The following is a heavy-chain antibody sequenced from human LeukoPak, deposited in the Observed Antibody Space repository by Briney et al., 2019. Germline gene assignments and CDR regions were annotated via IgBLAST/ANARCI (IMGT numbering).Heavy chain of an antibody. J-gene: IGHJ4*02. Sequence: GGSLRLSCAASGFTFSSYAMSWVRQAAGKGLEWVSAISGRGTSTYYADSVEGRFTISRDNSKNTLYLQMNSLRAEDTAVYYCAKDPNYYFDYWGQGTLVTVSS. CDR3: AKDPNYYFDY. V-gene: IGHV3-23*01. CDR2: ISGRGTST. D-gene: IGHD5-24*01. CDR1: GFTFSSYA.